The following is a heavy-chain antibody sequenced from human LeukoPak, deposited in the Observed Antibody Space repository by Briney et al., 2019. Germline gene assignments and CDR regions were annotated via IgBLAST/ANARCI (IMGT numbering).Heavy chain of an antibody. CDR1: GFTFSRYW. Sequence: TGGSLSLSCAASGFTFSRYWMHWVRQAPGKGRVWVSRINGGGSTTSYADAVKGGFTSSRDNAKNTLYLQMNSLTAEDTAVYYCATGNYYDSRGYYTFGHSGQGTLVTVSS. D-gene: IGHD3-22*01. CDR3: ATGNYYDSRGYYTFGH. J-gene: IGHJ1*01. CDR2: INGGGSTT. V-gene: IGHV3-74*01.